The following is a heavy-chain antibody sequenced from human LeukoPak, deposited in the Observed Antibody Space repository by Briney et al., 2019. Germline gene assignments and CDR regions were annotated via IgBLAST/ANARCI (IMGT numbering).Heavy chain of an antibody. CDR1: GGSISSGSYY. D-gene: IGHD4-11*01. Sequence: SETLSLTCTVSGGSISSGSYYWSWIRQPAGKGLEWIGRIYTSGSTNYNPSLKSRVTISVDTSKNQFSLKLSSVTAADTAVYYCARADDYSDSAGVSDAFDIWGQGTMVIVSS. V-gene: IGHV4-61*02. CDR2: IYTSGST. J-gene: IGHJ3*02. CDR3: ARADDYSDSAGVSDAFDI.